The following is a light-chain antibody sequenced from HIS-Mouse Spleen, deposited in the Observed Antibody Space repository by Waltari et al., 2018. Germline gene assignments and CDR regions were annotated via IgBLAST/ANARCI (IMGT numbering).Light chain of an antibody. CDR3: QVWDSSSDHVV. CDR1: NIGSES. Sequence: SYVLTQPPSVSVAPGKTARITCGGNNIGSESVPWYQQKPGQAPVRVVYDDSDRPSGSPGRLSGSNSGNTATLTSSRVEAGDEADYYCQVWDSSSDHVVFGGGTKLTVL. V-gene: IGLV3-21*03. J-gene: IGLJ2*01. CDR2: DDS.